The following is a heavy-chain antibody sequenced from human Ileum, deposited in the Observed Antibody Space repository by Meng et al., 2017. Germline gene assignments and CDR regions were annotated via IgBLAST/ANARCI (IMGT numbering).Heavy chain of an antibody. D-gene: IGHD3-3*01. V-gene: IGHV4-30-4*01. CDR1: GGFISSGDYY. J-gene: IGHJ5*02. CDR2: IYYSGST. CDR3: ARENTIFGVVWGSWFDP. Sequence: QVQLQVSGPGLVKPSQTLSLTCIVSGGFISSGDYYWSWIRQPPGKGLEWIGDIYYSGSTYYNPSLKSRVTISVDTSKNQFYLKLSSVTDADTAVYDCARENTIFGVVWGSWFDPWGQGTLVTVSS.